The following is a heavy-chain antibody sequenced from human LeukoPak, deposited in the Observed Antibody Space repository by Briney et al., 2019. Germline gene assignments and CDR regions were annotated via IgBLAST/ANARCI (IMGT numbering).Heavy chain of an antibody. Sequence: GGSLRLSCAASGFTFSDYYMSWIRQAPGKGLEWVSYISSSGSTIYYADSVRGRFTISRDNAKNSLYLQMNSLRAEDTAVYYCARDCSSTSCYPYWGQGTLVTVSS. J-gene: IGHJ4*02. V-gene: IGHV3-11*04. CDR2: ISSSGSTI. CDR3: ARDCSSTSCYPY. CDR1: GFTFSDYY. D-gene: IGHD2-2*01.